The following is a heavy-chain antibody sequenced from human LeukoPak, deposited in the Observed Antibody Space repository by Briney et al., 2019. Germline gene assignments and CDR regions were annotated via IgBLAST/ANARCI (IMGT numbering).Heavy chain of an antibody. V-gene: IGHV1-69*04. CDR3: ATTNDGGGYQWGDFFDF. D-gene: IGHD3-22*01. Sequence: SVKVSCKASGGTSNNHAISWVRQAPGQGLAWMGRIIPNLGTTNHSQNFQDRVTLTADKSTNTAYMELTSLTSDDTAVYYCATTNDGGGYQWGDFFDFWGQGTLVTVSS. J-gene: IGHJ4*02. CDR1: GGTSNNHA. CDR2: IIPNLGTT.